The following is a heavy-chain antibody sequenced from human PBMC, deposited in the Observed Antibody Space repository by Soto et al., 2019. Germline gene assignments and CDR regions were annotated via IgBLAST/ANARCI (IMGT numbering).Heavy chain of an antibody. J-gene: IGHJ5*02. CDR1: GYTFTSYG. V-gene: IGHV1-18*01. D-gene: IGHD2-15*01. Sequence: QVQLVQSGAEVKKPGASVKVSCKASGYTFTSYGISWVRQAPGQGLEWMGWISAYNGNTNYAQKLQGRVTMTTDTATSTAYMELRSLRSDDTAVYYCAREDLGYCSGGSCRTFAPWGQGTLVTVSS. CDR3: AREDLGYCSGGSCRTFAP. CDR2: ISAYNGNT.